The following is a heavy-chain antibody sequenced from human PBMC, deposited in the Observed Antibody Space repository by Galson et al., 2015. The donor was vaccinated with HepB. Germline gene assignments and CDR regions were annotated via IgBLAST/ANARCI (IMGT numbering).Heavy chain of an antibody. J-gene: IGHJ4*02. V-gene: IGHV3-23*01. CDR3: AKDPYDILTGYPGPSV. Sequence: SLRLSCAASGFTFSSYAMSWVRQAPGKGLEWVSAISGSGGSTYYADSVKGRFTISRDNSKNTLHLQMNSLRADDTAVYYCAKDPYDILTGYPGPSVWGQGTLVTVSS. CDR2: ISGSGGST. CDR1: GFTFSSYA. D-gene: IGHD3-9*01.